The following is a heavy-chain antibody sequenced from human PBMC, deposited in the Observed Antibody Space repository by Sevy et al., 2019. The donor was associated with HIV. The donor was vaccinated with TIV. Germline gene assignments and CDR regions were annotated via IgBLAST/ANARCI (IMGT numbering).Heavy chain of an antibody. CDR3: AKDPYYYDSSGYYKDYYYYGMDV. D-gene: IGHD3-22*01. CDR1: GFTFSSYG. V-gene: IGHV3-30*02. Sequence: GGSLRLSCAASGFTFSSYGMHWVRQAPGKGLEWVAFIRYDGSNKYYAHSVKGRFTISRDNSKNTLYMQMNGLRAEDTAVYYCAKDPYYYDSSGYYKDYYYYGMDVWGQGTTVTVSS. J-gene: IGHJ6*02. CDR2: IRYDGSNK.